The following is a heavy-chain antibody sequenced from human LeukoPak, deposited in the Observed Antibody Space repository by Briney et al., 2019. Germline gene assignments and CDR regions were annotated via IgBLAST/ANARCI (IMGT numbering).Heavy chain of an antibody. Sequence: ASVKVSCKVSGYTLTELSMHWVRQAPGKGLEWMGGFDPEDGETIYAQKFQGRVTITADESTSTAYMELSSLRSEDTAVYYCARALPYYDILTGYPVFDYWGQGTLVTVSS. V-gene: IGHV1-24*01. CDR3: ARALPYYDILTGYPVFDY. CDR1: GYTLTELS. D-gene: IGHD3-9*01. J-gene: IGHJ4*02. CDR2: FDPEDGET.